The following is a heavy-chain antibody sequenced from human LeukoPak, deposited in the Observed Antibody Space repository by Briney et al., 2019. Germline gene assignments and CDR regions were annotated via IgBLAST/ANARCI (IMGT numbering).Heavy chain of an antibody. J-gene: IGHJ4*02. D-gene: IGHD6-19*01. V-gene: IGHV3-23*01. Sequence: GGSLRLSCAASGFTLSSYAMSWVRQAPGKGLEWVSAISGSGGSTYYADSVKGRFTISRDNSKNTLYLQMNSLRAEDTAVYYCAKAEVYSSGWGSTNYYFDYWGQGTLVTVSS. CDR3: AKAEVYSSGWGSTNYYFDY. CDR1: GFTLSSYA. CDR2: ISGSGGST.